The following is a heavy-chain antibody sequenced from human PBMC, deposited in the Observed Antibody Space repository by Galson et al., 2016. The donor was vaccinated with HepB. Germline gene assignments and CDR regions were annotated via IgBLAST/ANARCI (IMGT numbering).Heavy chain of an antibody. CDR1: GFSLSSSGVG. Sequence: PALVKPTQTLTLTCTFSGFSLSSSGVGLGWIRQSPGKALEWLALIYWNDDKRYSPSLKSRLTITKDTSKNQVVLTLTNMDPVDTATYFCARMGSGNYLFDYWGQGSLVTVSS. J-gene: IGHJ4*02. CDR2: IYWNDDK. V-gene: IGHV2-5*01. D-gene: IGHD1-26*01. CDR3: ARMGSGNYLFDY.